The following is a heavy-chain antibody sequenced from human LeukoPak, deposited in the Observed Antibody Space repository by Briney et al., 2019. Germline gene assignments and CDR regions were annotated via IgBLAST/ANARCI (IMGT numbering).Heavy chain of an antibody. CDR3: ARGGYTYGYGH. J-gene: IGHJ4*02. V-gene: IGHV1-18*01. CDR2: SSTNNRKT. D-gene: IGHD5-18*01. CDR1: GYTFTSYD. Sequence: ASVKVSCKASGYTFTSYDISWVRQAPGQGLEWVGWSSTNNRKTNYAQTLQGRVTITTDTSTSTAYMELRSLRFDDAAVYYCARGGYTYGYGHWGQGTLVTVSS.